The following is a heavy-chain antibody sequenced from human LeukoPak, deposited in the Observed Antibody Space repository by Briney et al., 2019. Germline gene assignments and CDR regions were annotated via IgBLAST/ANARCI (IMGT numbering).Heavy chain of an antibody. J-gene: IGHJ4*02. Sequence: GGSLRLSCAASGFTFSSYSMNWVRQAPGKGLEWVSYISSSSSTIYYADSVKGRFTISRDNAKNSLYLQMNSLRAEDTAVYYCANLEGIVVVPAAIEPGPFDYWGQGTLVTVSS. V-gene: IGHV3-48*01. D-gene: IGHD2-2*02. CDR3: ANLEGIVVVPAAIEPGPFDY. CDR1: GFTFSSYS. CDR2: ISSSSSTI.